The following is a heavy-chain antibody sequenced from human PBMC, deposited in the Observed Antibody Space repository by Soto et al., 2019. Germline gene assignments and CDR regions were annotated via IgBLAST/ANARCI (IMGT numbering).Heavy chain of an antibody. CDR2: IKQDGSEK. J-gene: IGHJ4*02. CDR3: AREGTAMPYFDY. Sequence: EVQLVESGGGLVQPGGSLRLSCAASGFTFSSYWMSWVRQAPGKGLEWVANIKQDGSEKYYVDSVKGRITISRDNAKNSLYLQVNSLRAEDTAVYYCAREGTAMPYFDYWGQGTLVTVSS. V-gene: IGHV3-7*04. D-gene: IGHD5-18*01. CDR1: GFTFSSYW.